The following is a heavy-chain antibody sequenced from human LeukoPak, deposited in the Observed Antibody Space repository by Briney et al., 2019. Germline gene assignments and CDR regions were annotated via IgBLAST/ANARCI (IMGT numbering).Heavy chain of an antibody. V-gene: IGHV3-30*02. J-gene: IGHJ4*02. CDR3: AKSKIEYQLLPDY. Sequence: GGSLRLSCAASGFTFSSYGMHWVRQAPGKGLEWVAFIRYDGSNKCYADSVKGRFTISRDNSKNTLYLQMNSLRAEDTAVYYCAKSKIEYQLLPDYWGQGTLVTVSS. CDR1: GFTFSSYG. D-gene: IGHD2-2*01. CDR2: IRYDGSNK.